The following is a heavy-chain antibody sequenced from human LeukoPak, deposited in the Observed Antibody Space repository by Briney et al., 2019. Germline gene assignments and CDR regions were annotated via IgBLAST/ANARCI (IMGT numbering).Heavy chain of an antibody. Sequence: GGSLRLSCSASGFTFRSFEMHWVRQAPGKGLAYFSGISRNGDSTYFADSVKGRVTVSRDTSKNTLYLQMRSLRSEDTAVYYCLTQISGCLYWGQGTLVTVSS. CDR1: GFTFRSFE. CDR3: LTQISGCLY. D-gene: IGHD2-15*01. CDR2: ISRNGDST. V-gene: IGHV3-64D*09. J-gene: IGHJ4*02.